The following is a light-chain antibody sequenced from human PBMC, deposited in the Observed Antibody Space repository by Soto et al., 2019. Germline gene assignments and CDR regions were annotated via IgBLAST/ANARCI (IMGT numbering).Light chain of an antibody. J-gene: IGLJ2*01. CDR2: EVS. CDR3: SSYAGSNNLV. V-gene: IGLV2-8*01. Sequence: QAVVTQPPSASGSPGQSVTISCTGTSSDVGGYNYVSWYQQHPGKAPKLMSYEVSKRPSGVPDRFSGSKSGNTASLTVSGLQAEDEADYYCSSYAGSNNLVFGGGTKLTVL. CDR1: SSDVGGYNY.